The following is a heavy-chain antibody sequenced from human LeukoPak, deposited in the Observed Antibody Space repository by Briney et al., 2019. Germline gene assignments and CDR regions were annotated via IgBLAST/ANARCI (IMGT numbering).Heavy chain of an antibody. V-gene: IGHV4-31*03. Sequence: PSETLSLTCTVSGGSISSGGYYWSWIRQHPGKGLEWIGYIYYSGSTYYNPSLKSRVTISVDTSKNQFSLKLSSVTAADTAVYYCARVRLGDSSTYYYPYFDYWGQGTLVTVSS. CDR2: IYYSGST. CDR1: GGSISSGGYY. CDR3: ARVRLGDSSTYYYPYFDY. D-gene: IGHD3-22*01. J-gene: IGHJ4*02.